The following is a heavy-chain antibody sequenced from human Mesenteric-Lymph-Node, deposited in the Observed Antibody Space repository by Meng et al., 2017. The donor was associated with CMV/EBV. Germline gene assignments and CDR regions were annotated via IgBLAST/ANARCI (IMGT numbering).Heavy chain of an antibody. CDR2: ISGFNGNT. V-gene: IGHV1-18*01. D-gene: IGHD3-10*01. CDR3: ARGLEFAAKTFDY. Sequence: CKTTGYNVTSHGLNWVRQAPGQGLEWMGWISGFNGNTNYAQKLQGRVTMTTDTSTSTAHMELRSLRSDDTAVYYCARGLEFAAKTFDYWGPGTLVTVSS. CDR1: GYNVTSHG. J-gene: IGHJ4*02.